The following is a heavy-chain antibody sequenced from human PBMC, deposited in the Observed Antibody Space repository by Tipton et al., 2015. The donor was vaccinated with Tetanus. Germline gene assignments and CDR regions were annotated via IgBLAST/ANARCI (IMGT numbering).Heavy chain of an antibody. CDR2: VYHSGAT. J-gene: IGHJ4*02. CDR1: GSSISRSGHY. CDR3: ARAILTGDYMPGPLDF. V-gene: IGHV4-61*08. Sequence: PGLVKPSETLSLTCTVSGSSISRSGHYWTWIRQPPGKEPEWVGYVYHSGATNYHPSLKSRLAISADTSKNQFSLNLRSVITADTAVYYCARAILTGDYMPGPLDFWGQGTPVTVSS. D-gene: IGHD3-9*01.